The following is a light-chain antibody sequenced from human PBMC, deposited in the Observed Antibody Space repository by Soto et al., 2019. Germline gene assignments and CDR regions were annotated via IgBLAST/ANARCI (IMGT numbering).Light chain of an antibody. J-gene: IGLJ3*02. CDR2: EVS. CDR1: SSDIGSNNY. V-gene: IGLV2-14*01. CDR3: SSYTATTRL. Sequence: QSALTQPASVSGSPGQSITISCTGTSSDIGSNNYVSWFQQRPGKAPTLIIYEVSNRPSWVSTHFSGSKSGNTASLTISGLLPADEAEYYCSSYTATTRLFGGGTKLTVL.